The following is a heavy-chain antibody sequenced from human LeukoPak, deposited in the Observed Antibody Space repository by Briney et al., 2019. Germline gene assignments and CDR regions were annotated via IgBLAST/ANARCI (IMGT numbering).Heavy chain of an antibody. Sequence: SGTLSLTCVVSGGSISTTNWWSWLRQPPGKGLEWIGEIYHSGSTNYNPSLKSRVTISVDKSKNQFSLKLNSVTAADTAVYYCARDKDSGGYHRAPLSYWGQRILVTVSS. CDR2: IYHSGST. D-gene: IGHD3-22*01. V-gene: IGHV4-4*02. CDR1: GGSISTTNW. J-gene: IGHJ4*02. CDR3: ARDKDSGGYHRAPLSY.